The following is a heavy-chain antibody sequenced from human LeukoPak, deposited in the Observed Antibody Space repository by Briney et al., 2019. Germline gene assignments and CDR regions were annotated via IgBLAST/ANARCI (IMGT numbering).Heavy chain of an antibody. V-gene: IGHV4-59*12. CDR3: ARDHAGDMDFDY. Sequence: SETLSLTCTVSGVSISSYYWSWIRQPPGKGLEWIGYIYYSGSTYYNPSLKSRVTISVDTSKNQFSLKLSSVTAADTAVYYCARDHAGDMDFDYWGQGTLVTVSS. CDR2: IYYSGST. J-gene: IGHJ4*02. D-gene: IGHD1-14*01. CDR1: GVSISSYY.